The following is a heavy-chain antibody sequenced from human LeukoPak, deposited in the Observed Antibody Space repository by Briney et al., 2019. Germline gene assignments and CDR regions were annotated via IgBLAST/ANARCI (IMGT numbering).Heavy chain of an antibody. CDR2: IYSGGST. V-gene: IGHV3-53*01. CDR3: GRDHMTADYGDFYGMDV. J-gene: IGHJ6*02. D-gene: IGHD4-17*01. CDR1: GFTVSSNY. Sequence: GGSLRLSCAASGFTVSSNYMSWVRQAPGKGLEWVSVIYSGGSTYYADSVKGRFTISRDNSKNTLYLQMNSLRAEDTAVYYCGRDHMTADYGDFYGMDVWGQGTTVTVSS.